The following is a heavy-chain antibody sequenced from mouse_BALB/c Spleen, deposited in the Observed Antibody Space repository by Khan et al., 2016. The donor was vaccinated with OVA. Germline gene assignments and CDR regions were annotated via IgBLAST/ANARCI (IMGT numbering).Heavy chain of an antibody. Sequence: EVQLQESGPGLVKPSQSLSLTCTVTGYSITSDYAWNWIRQFPGNKLEWMGYISSSGSTNYNPALQSRISITRDPSKNQFFLQLNSVTTEDTATYYCAREGSRYNYAMDYWGQGTSVTGSS. CDR2: ISSSGST. V-gene: IGHV3-2*02. CDR3: AREGSRYNYAMDY. D-gene: IGHD1-3*01. CDR1: GYSITSDYA. J-gene: IGHJ4*01.